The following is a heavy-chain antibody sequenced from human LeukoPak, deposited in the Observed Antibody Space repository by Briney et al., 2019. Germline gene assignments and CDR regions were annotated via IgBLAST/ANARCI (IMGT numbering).Heavy chain of an antibody. CDR1: GFTFSSYS. Sequence: GGSLRLSCAASGFTFSSYSMNWVRQAPGKGLEWVSSISSSSSYIYYADSVKGRFTISRDNAKSSLYLQMNSLRAEDTAVYYCARSTYYYDSSGQLFPYWGQGTLVTVSS. D-gene: IGHD3-22*01. J-gene: IGHJ4*02. V-gene: IGHV3-21*01. CDR2: ISSSSSYI. CDR3: ARSTYYYDSSGQLFPY.